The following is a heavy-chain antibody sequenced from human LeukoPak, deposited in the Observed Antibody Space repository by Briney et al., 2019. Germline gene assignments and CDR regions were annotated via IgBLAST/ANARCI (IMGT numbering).Heavy chain of an antibody. D-gene: IGHD2-21*01. Sequence: GGSLRLSCAASGFTVSSNYMSWVRQAPGKGLEWVATIKQDGSAKYYVDSVKGRFTISRDNAKKTLYLEMNTLRAEDTAVYYCATGEGHWGQGTLVTVSS. CDR1: GFTVSSNY. V-gene: IGHV3-7*01. J-gene: IGHJ4*02. CDR2: IKQDGSAK. CDR3: ATGEGH.